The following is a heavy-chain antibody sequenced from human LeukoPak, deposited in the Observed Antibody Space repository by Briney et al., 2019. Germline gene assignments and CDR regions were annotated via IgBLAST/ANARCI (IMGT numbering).Heavy chain of an antibody. CDR3: ARKIAAANAFDP. CDR2: IYTSGST. Sequence: SQTLSLTCTVSGNSISSGDNYWSWIRQPAGKGLEWIGRIYTSGSTNYNPSLKSRVTMSVDTSKNQFSLKLSSVTAADTAVYYCARKIAAANAFDPWGQGTLVTVSS. V-gene: IGHV4-61*02. D-gene: IGHD6-13*01. J-gene: IGHJ5*02. CDR1: GNSISSGDNY.